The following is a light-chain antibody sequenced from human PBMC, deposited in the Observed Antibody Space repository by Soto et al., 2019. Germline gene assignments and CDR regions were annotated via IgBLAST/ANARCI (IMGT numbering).Light chain of an antibody. V-gene: IGKV1-12*01. CDR1: QDLDRW. CDR3: KPSRSFPLT. CDR2: AAS. J-gene: IGKJ4*01. Sequence: DIPVTHSPSSLSSSVGDRVNLTWRASQDLDRWLAWYPTQTGEAPKVLIYAASNLRSGVPSRLRGSGSGADFSLTISSLQPEEGATDYGKPSRSFPLTFGGGTKVDI.